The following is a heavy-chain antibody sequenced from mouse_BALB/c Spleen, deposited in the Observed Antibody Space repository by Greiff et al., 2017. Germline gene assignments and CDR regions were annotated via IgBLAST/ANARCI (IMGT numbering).Heavy chain of an antibody. CDR3: ARAYDAWYFDV. J-gene: IGHJ1*01. CDR1: GFTFSDYY. CDR2: ISDGGSYT. Sequence: EVQLVESGGGLVKPGGSLKLSCAASGFTFSDYYMYWVRQTPEKRLEWVATISDGGSYTYYPDSVKGRFTISRDNAKNNLYLQMSSLKSEDTAMYYCARAYDAWYFDVWGAGTTVTVSS. D-gene: IGHD2-12*01. V-gene: IGHV5-4*02.